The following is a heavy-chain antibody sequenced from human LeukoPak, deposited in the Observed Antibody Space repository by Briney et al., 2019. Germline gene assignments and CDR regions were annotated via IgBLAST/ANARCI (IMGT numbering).Heavy chain of an antibody. CDR2: ISGSGGST. Sequence: GGSLRLSCAASGFTFSSYAMSWVRQAPGKGLEWVSAISGSGGSTYYADSVKGRLTISRDNSKNTLYLQMNSLRAEDTAVYYCAKAPVCSSTSCGFDYWGQGTLVTVSS. V-gene: IGHV3-23*01. CDR1: GFTFSSYA. CDR3: AKAPVCSSTSCGFDY. J-gene: IGHJ4*02. D-gene: IGHD2-2*01.